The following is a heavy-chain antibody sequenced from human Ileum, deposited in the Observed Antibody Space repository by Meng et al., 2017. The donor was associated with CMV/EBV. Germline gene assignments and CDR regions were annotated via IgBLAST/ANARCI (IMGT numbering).Heavy chain of an antibody. J-gene: IGHJ4*02. CDR3: MGYYGSGSPRE. Sequence: VRLGTAGAGVGKPGQSLRLSSEGSQASFSDYYMGWIRQGPGKRLEWLSFISSRGTDTEYADSVKGRFTISRDNGKKSLYLQMDRLGVDDTAVYYCMGYYGSGSPREWGQGNLVTVSS. D-gene: IGHD3-10*01. CDR1: QASFSDYY. CDR2: ISSRGTDT. V-gene: IGHV3-11*05.